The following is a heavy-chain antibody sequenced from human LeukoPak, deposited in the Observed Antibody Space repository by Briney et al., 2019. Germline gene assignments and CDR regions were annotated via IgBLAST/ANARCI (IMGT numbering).Heavy chain of an antibody. CDR3: AYYDSSGYDYPVGWFDP. V-gene: IGHV4-59*11. J-gene: IGHJ5*02. D-gene: IGHD3-22*01. CDR1: GGSISSHY. CDR2: IYYSGST. Sequence: SETLSLTCTVSGGSISSHYWSWIRQPPGKGLEWIGYIYYSGSTNYNPSLKSRVTISVDTPKNQFSLKLSSVTAADTAVYYCAYYDSSGYDYPVGWFDPWGQGTLVTVSS.